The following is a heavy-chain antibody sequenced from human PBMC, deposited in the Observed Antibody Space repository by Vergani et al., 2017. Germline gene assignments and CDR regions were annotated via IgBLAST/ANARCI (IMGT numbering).Heavy chain of an antibody. CDR1: GFSFPGYA. V-gene: IGHV3-23*05. J-gene: IGHJ6*03. Sequence: EVQLLESGGGLVQPGGSLRLSCEASGFSFPGYAMSWVRQAPGKGLEWIGYIYYSGTTYYNPSLESRLTISLDTSENHLSLKLTSVTAADTAVYYCARQKDYYMDVWGKGATVTVS. CDR2: IYYSGTT. CDR3: ARQKDYYMDV.